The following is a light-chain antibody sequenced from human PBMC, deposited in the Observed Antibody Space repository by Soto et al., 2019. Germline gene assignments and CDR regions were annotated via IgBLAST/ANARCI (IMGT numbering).Light chain of an antibody. V-gene: IGKV3-20*01. CDR3: QQYMSSVT. CDR1: QSVDTTF. J-gene: IGKJ1*01. CDR2: GAS. Sequence: EIVLTQSPGSLSLSPGQRATLSCRASQSVDTTFFAWYQKKPGQAPRLLIYGASKRATGIPDRFSGSGSGKEFTIIISRLEPEDFAGYYCQQYMSSVTFGQGTKVEIK.